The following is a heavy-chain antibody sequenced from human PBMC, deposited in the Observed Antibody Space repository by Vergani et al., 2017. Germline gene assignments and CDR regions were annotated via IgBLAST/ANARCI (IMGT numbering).Heavy chain of an antibody. Sequence: QLQLQESGSGLVKPSQTLSLTCAVSGGSISSGGYSWSWLRQPPGKGLEWIGYIYHSGSTYYNPSLKSRVTISGDRSKNQFSLKLSSVTAADTAVYYCARAFVYYYDSSCYFDYWGQGTLVTVSS. CDR3: ARAFVYYYDSSCYFDY. CDR2: IYHSGST. J-gene: IGHJ4*02. V-gene: IGHV4-30-2*01. D-gene: IGHD3-22*01. CDR1: GGSISSGGYS.